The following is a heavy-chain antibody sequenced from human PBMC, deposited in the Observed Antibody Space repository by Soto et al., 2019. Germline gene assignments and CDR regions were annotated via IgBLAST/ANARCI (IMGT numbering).Heavy chain of an antibody. J-gene: IGHJ3*02. CDR1: GFTFSSYG. V-gene: IGHV3-30*18. CDR2: ISYDGSNK. D-gene: IGHD3-16*02. Sequence: QVQLVESGGGVVQPGRSLRLSCAASGFTFSSYGMHWVRQAPGKGLEWVAGISYDGSNKYYADSVKGRFTISRDNSKNTLYQQMNSLRAEETAVYYCANVRTYYDYIWGSYRLDAFDIWGQGTMVTVSS. CDR3: ANVRTYYDYIWGSYRLDAFDI.